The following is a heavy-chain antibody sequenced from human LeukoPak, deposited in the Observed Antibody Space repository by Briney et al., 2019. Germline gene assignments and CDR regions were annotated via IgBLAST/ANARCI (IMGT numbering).Heavy chain of an antibody. CDR2: FDPEDGET. Sequence: ASVKVSCKVSGYTLTELSMHWVRQAPGKGLEWRGGFDPEDGETIYAQKFQGRVTMTEDTSTDTAYMELSSLRSEDTAVYYCATDFAAAGTLPTDWGQGTLVTVSS. CDR1: GYTLTELS. V-gene: IGHV1-24*01. D-gene: IGHD6-13*01. J-gene: IGHJ4*02. CDR3: ATDFAAAGTLPTD.